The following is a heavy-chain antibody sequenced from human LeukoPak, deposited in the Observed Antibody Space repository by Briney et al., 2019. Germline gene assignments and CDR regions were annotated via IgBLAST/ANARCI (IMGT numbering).Heavy chain of an antibody. CDR2: ITTSSTYM. Sequence: PGGSLRLSCAASGFTFSAYNMNWVRRTPGKGLEWVSSITTSSTYMLYADSVKGRFTISRDNAKNSLYLQMNSLRAEDTAVYYCAELGITMIGGVWGKGTTVTISS. V-gene: IGHV3-21*01. J-gene: IGHJ6*04. D-gene: IGHD3-10*02. CDR3: AELGITMIGGV. CDR1: GFTFSAYN.